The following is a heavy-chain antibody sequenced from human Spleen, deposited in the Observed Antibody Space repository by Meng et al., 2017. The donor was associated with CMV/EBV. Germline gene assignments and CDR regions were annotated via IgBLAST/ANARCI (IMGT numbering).Heavy chain of an antibody. CDR3: ARDQRNYDSSGDYGMDV. J-gene: IGHJ6*02. V-gene: IGHV3-21*01. Sequence: GGSLRLSCIASGFTFSSYSMNWVRQAPGKGLEWVSYISSTATYIHYADSVKGRLTVSRDNAKNSLYLLMTSLGVEDTAMYYCARDQRNYDSSGDYGMDVWGQGTTVTVSS. CDR2: ISSTATYI. CDR1: GFTFSSYS. D-gene: IGHD3-22*01.